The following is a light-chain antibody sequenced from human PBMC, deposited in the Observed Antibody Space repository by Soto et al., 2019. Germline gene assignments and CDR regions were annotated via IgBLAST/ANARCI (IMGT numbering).Light chain of an antibody. Sequence: ALRMTQSPSSLSASTGDRVTITFRANHVISSYLAWYQQKPGKAPKLLIYAASTWQSGVPSRFSGSGSGTDFTLTISCLQSEDFATYYCQQYYSYPTFGQGTRLEIK. V-gene: IGKV1-8*01. CDR3: QQYYSYPT. J-gene: IGKJ5*01. CDR2: AAS. CDR1: HVISSY.